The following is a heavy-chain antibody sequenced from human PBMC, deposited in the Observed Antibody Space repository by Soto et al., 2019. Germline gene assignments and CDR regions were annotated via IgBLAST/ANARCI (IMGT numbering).Heavy chain of an antibody. CDR2: ISDGGDLT. D-gene: IGHD6-19*01. CDR3: ARLVIGSSRAFNI. CDR1: GFAFSSHP. V-gene: IGHV3-23*01. J-gene: IGHJ3*02. Sequence: VQLLESGGGLAQPGGSLRLSCAASGFAFSSHPMSWVRQAPEKGLEWVAGISDGGDLTYNADSVRGRFTISRDNSRNTLYLQMNSLRAEDTAVYYCARLVIGSSRAFNIWGQGTMVIVSS.